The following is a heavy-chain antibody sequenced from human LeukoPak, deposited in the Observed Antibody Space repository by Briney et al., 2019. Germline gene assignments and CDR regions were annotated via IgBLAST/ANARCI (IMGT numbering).Heavy chain of an antibody. D-gene: IGHD4-17*01. Sequence: GGSLRLSCAASGFTFSSYAMHWVRQAPGKGLERVAVISYDGSNKYYADSVKGRFTISRDNSKNTLYLQMNSLRAEDTAVYYCARDRLSMYGDINWFDPWGQGTLVTVSS. CDR1: GFTFSSYA. CDR3: ARDRLSMYGDINWFDP. V-gene: IGHV3-30*01. CDR2: ISYDGSNK. J-gene: IGHJ5*02.